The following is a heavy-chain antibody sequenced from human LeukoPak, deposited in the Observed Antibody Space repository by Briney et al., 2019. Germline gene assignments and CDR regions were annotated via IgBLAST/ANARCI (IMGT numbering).Heavy chain of an antibody. CDR3: AKRDYSTNYFDY. D-gene: IGHD2-15*01. CDR2: ISDGGGST. V-gene: IGHV3-23*01. Sequence: GGSLRLSCAASGFTFSSYSMNWVRQAPGKGLEWVSVISDGGGSTNYADSVKGRFTVSRDNSKNTLYLQMNSLRAEDTAVYYCAKRDYSTNYFDYWGQGTLVTVSS. CDR1: GFTFSSYS. J-gene: IGHJ4*02.